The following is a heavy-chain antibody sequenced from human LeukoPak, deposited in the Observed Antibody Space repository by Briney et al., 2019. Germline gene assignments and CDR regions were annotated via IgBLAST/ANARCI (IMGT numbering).Heavy chain of an antibody. Sequence: SETLSLTCAVYGGSFSGYYWSWIRQPPGKGLEWIGEINHSGSTNYNPSLKSRVTISVDTSKNQFSLKLSSVTAADTAVYYCARVFSADYVMGYYFDYWGQGTLVTVSS. V-gene: IGHV4-34*01. CDR1: GGSFSGYY. D-gene: IGHD4-17*01. J-gene: IGHJ4*02. CDR2: INHSGST. CDR3: ARVFSADYVMGYYFDY.